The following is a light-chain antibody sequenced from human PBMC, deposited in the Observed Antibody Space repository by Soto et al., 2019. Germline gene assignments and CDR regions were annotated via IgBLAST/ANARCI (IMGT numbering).Light chain of an antibody. J-gene: IGKJ1*01. CDR2: AAS. Sequence: DIQMTQSPSSLSASVGDRVTMSCRASQAITDYLAWYQQKPGQVPNLLIFAASTLQSGVPSRFSGSGSGTDFTLTISSLQPEDFATYYCQQSHSTPWTFGQGTKVDIK. CDR1: QAITDY. CDR3: QQSHSTPWT. V-gene: IGKV1-27*01.